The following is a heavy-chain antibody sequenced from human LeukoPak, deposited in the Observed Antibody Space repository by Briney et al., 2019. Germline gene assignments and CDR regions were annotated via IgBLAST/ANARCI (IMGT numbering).Heavy chain of an antibody. D-gene: IGHD3-22*01. J-gene: IGHJ4*02. CDR2: IQYSGST. V-gene: IGHV4-61*01. Sequence: PSETLSLTCTVSGDSVSGISFYWSWIRQPPGKGLQYIGNIQYSGSTNYNPSLKSRVTISVDTSKNQFSLKLSSVTAADTAVYYCARYYDSSGYWSTPHFDYWGQGTLVTVSS. CDR3: ARYYDSSGYWSTPHFDY. CDR1: GDSVSGISFY.